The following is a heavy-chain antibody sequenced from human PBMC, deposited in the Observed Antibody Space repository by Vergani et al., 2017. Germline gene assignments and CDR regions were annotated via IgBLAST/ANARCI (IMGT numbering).Heavy chain of an antibody. CDR1: GFTFSSYS. V-gene: IGHV3-30*03. D-gene: IGHD3-10*01. Sequence: VQLVESGGGLVQPGGSLRLSCAASGFTFSSYSMNWVRQAPGKGLEWVAVISYDGSNKYYADSVKGRFTISRDNSKNTLYLQMNSLRAEDTAVYYCAREGTDYYGSGSRHYFDYWGQGTLVTVSS. CDR3: AREGTDYYGSGSRHYFDY. CDR2: ISYDGSNK. J-gene: IGHJ4*02.